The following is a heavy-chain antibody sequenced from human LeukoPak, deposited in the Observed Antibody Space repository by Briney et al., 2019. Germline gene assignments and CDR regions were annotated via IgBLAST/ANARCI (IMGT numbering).Heavy chain of an antibody. CDR2: IYPGDSDT. Sequence: GESLKISCKGAGYSLITYWIGWVRQMPGKGLEWMGIIYPGDSDTRYSPSFQGQVTISADKSISTAYLQWSSLKASDTAMYYCARQVDGSLDYWGQGTLITVSS. J-gene: IGHJ4*02. D-gene: IGHD5-24*01. V-gene: IGHV5-51*01. CDR1: GYSLITYW. CDR3: ARQVDGSLDY.